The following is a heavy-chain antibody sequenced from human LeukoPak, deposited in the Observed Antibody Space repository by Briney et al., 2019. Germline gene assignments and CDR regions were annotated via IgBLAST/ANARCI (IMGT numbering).Heavy chain of an antibody. D-gene: IGHD3-10*01. CDR2: ISGYNGNT. V-gene: IGHV1-18*01. CDR3: ARDNNYRSGSFIRWFDP. Sequence: ASVKVSCKASGYTFTSYGISWVRQAPGQGLEWMGWISGYNGNTNYAQKLQGRVTMTTDTSTSTAYMELRSLRSDDTAVYYCARDNNYRSGSFIRWFDPWGQGTLVTVSS. J-gene: IGHJ5*02. CDR1: GYTFTSYG.